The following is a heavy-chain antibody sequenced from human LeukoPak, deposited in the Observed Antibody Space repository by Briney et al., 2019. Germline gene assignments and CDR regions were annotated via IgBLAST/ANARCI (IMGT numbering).Heavy chain of an antibody. J-gene: IGHJ4*02. CDR3: AKDQAKLWRSDYFDY. V-gene: IGHV3-23*01. D-gene: IGHD5-18*01. CDR2: ISGSGGST. Sequence: PGGSLRLSCAASGFTFSSYAMSWVRQAPGKGLEWVSAISGSGGSTYYADSVKGRFTISRDNSKNTLYLQMNSLRAEDTAVYYCAKDQAKLWRSDYFDYWGQGTLVTVSS. CDR1: GFTFSSYA.